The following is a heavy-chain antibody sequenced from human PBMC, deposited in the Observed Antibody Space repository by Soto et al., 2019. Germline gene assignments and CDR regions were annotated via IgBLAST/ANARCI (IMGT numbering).Heavy chain of an antibody. V-gene: IGHV3-33*01. CDR1: GFIFRSYA. CDR3: GREKKEVSSAS. Sequence: GGSLRLSCAASGFIFRSYAMHWVRQAPGKGLEWVAVIWYDGSNQYYADSVKGRFTISRDNSKNTVFLQMNSLRVEDTALYYGGREKKEVSSASWAQGTLVTFSS. J-gene: IGHJ5*02. CDR2: IWYDGSNQ.